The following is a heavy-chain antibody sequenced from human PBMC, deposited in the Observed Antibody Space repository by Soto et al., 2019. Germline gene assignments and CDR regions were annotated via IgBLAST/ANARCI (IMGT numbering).Heavy chain of an antibody. D-gene: IGHD6-25*01. CDR2: ISGSGGTT. CDR3: AKFFVGTGGSSGWPWTFHY. Sequence: EVQLLESGGGLVQPGRSLRLSCAASGFTFSSYAMSWVRQAPGKGLEWVSAISGSGGTTYYAASVKGRFTISRDNSKNTLFLQMNSRRAEDTAVYYCAKFFVGTGGSSGWPWTFHYWGQGTLVTVSS. CDR1: GFTFSSYA. J-gene: IGHJ4*02. V-gene: IGHV3-23*01.